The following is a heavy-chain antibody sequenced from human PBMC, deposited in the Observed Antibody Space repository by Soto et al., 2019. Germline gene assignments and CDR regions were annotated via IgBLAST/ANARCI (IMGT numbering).Heavy chain of an antibody. D-gene: IGHD5-18*01. CDR2: IYYSGST. V-gene: IGHV4-39*01. CDR1: GGSISSSRYY. CDR3: ARNADGGYSYGSYYYYGMDV. Sequence: SETLSLTCTVSGGSISSSRYYWGGIRQPPGKGLEWIRSIYYSGSTYYNPSLKSRVTISVDTSKNQFSLKLSSVTAADTAVYYCARNADGGYSYGSYYYYGMDVWGQGTTVT. J-gene: IGHJ6*02.